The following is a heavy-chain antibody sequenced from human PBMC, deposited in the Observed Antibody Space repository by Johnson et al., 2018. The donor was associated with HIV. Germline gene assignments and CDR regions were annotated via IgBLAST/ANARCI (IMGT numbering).Heavy chain of an antibody. Sequence: EVQLVESGGGVVQPGRSLRLSCAASGFSVSDHYMDWVRQAPGKGLEWVGRSRNKVKSYTTEYAASVKGRFTVSRDNAKNSLYLQMNSLRAEDTAVYYCARKDDTNAFDIWGQGTMVTVSS. CDR2: SRNKVKSYTT. V-gene: IGHV3-72*01. J-gene: IGHJ3*02. CDR3: ARKDDTNAFDI. D-gene: IGHD3-22*01. CDR1: GFSVSDHY.